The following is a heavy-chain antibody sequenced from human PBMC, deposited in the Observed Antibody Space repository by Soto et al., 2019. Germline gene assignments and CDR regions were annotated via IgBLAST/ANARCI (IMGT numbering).Heavy chain of an antibody. CDR2: IIPILGIA. Sequence: QVQLVQSGAEVKKPGSSVKVSCKASGGTFSSYTISWVRQAPGQGLEWMGRIIPILGIANYAQKFQGRVTITADKSTSTAYMELSSLRSEDTAVYYCARGVVDSSSSGVLFDYWGQGTLVTVSS. V-gene: IGHV1-69*02. CDR3: ARGVVDSSSSGVLFDY. D-gene: IGHD6-6*01. CDR1: GGTFSSYT. J-gene: IGHJ4*02.